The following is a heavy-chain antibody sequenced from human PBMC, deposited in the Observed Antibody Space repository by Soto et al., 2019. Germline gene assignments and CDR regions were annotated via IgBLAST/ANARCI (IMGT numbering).Heavy chain of an antibody. CDR2: IYYSGST. D-gene: IGHD2-21*01. Sequence: QVQLQESGPGLVKPSQTLSRTCTVSGGSISSGGYYWRWIRQHPGKGVEWIGYIYYSGSTYYNPSLKSRVTISVDTSKNQFSLKLSSVTAADTAVYYCAASCVGCGGFNYYGMDVWGQGTTVTVSS. CDR3: AASCVGCGGFNYYGMDV. V-gene: IGHV4-31*03. CDR1: GGSISSGGYY. J-gene: IGHJ6*02.